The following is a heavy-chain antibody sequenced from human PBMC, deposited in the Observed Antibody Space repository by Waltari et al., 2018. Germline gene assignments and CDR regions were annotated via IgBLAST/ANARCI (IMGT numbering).Heavy chain of an antibody. CDR1: GASISRGGYY. V-gene: IGHV4-31*03. CDR2: IYYSGST. J-gene: IGHJ4*02. CDR3: ARGVKNYYDSSGYYHPFDY. D-gene: IGHD3-22*01. Sequence: QVQLQESGPGLVKPSQTLSLTCTVSGASISRGGYYWRWIRHPTGKGLEWIGYIYYSGSTYYNPSLKSRVTISVDTSKNQFSLKLSSVTAADTAVYYCARGVKNYYDSSGYYHPFDYWGQGTLVTVSS.